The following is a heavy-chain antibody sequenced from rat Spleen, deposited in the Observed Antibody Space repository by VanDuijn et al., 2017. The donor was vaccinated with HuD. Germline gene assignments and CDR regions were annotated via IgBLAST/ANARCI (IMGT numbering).Heavy chain of an antibody. J-gene: IGHJ4*01. CDR2: INSAGST. CDR1: GYSITSYY. Sequence: EVQLQESGPGLVRPSQSFSLTCSVTGYSITSYYWGWIRKFPGNKLEWMGHINSAGSTNYNPSLKSRISITRDTSKNQFFLQVNSVTTEDTATYYCARGVMDAWGQGASVTVSS. V-gene: IGHV3-3*01. CDR3: ARGVMDA.